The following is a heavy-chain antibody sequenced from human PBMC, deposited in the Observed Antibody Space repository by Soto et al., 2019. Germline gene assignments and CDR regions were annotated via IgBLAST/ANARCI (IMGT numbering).Heavy chain of an antibody. Sequence: ASVKVSCKASGYTFTNFAMHWVRQAPGQRLEWMGWINAGNDNTKYSQKFQGRVSITRDTSASTAYMELSSLRSDDTAVYYCARNSGYYDSSGYYLAPSYFDYWGQGTLVTVSS. CDR3: ARNSGYYDSSGYYLAPSYFDY. CDR2: INAGNDNT. V-gene: IGHV1-3*01. D-gene: IGHD3-22*01. J-gene: IGHJ4*02. CDR1: GYTFTNFA.